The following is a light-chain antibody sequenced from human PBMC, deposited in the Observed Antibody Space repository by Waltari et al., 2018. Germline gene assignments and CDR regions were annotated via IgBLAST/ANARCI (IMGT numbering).Light chain of an antibody. V-gene: IGKV3-20*01. CDR1: QSVSSNY. J-gene: IGKJ2*01. CDR3: QQYGSSPYT. CDR2: GIS. Sequence: EIVLTQSPATLSLSPGERATLSCRASQSVSSNYLAWYQPKPGQAPRLLIYGISSRATGIPDRFSGSGSGTDFTLTISRLDPEDFAVYYCQQYGSSPYTFGRGTKLEIK.